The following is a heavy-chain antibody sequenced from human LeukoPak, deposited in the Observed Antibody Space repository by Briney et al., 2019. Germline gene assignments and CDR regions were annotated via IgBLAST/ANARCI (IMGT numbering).Heavy chain of an antibody. CDR2: INPSGGST. D-gene: IGHD6-6*01. J-gene: IGHJ4*02. V-gene: IGHV1-46*01. CDR3: ARTWAAHPPFDY. Sequence: GASVKVSCKASGYTFTSYYMHWVRQAPGQGLEWMGIINPSGGSTSYAQKFQGRVTMTRDMSTSTVYMELSSLRSEDTAVYYCARTWAAHPPFDYWGQGTLVTVSS. CDR1: GYTFTSYY.